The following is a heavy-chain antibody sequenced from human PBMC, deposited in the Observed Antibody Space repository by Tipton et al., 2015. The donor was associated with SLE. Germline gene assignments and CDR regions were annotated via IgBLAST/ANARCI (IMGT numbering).Heavy chain of an antibody. CDR1: GGSISSGSYY. Sequence: TLSLTCTVSGGSISSGSYYWGWIRQPPGKGLEWIGSIYYSGSTHYNPSLKSRVTISVDTSKNQFSLKLTSVTAADTAMYYCARHYGGGSLAYWGQGTLVTVSS. V-gene: IGHV4-39*07. D-gene: IGHD3-16*01. CDR2: IYYSGST. CDR3: ARHYGGGSLAY. J-gene: IGHJ4*02.